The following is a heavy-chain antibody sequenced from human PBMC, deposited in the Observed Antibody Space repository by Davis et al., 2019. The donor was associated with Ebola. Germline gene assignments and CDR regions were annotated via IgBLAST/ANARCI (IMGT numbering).Heavy chain of an antibody. CDR1: GFTVSSNY. D-gene: IGHD1-1*01. V-gene: IGHV3-53*01. J-gene: IGHJ6*04. Sequence: PGGSLRLSCAASGFTVSSNYMSWVRQAPGKGLEWVSVIYSGGSTYYADSVKGRFTISRDNSKNTLYLQMNSLRAEDTAVYYCARAPGRWTTYGMDVWGKGTTVTVSS. CDR2: IYSGGST. CDR3: ARAPGRWTTYGMDV.